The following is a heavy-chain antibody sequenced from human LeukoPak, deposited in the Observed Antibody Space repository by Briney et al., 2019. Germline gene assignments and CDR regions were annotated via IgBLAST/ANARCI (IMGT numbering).Heavy chain of an antibody. CDR3: ARDMSGRYQIDY. CDR2: ISYDGSNK. CDR1: GFTLSSHA. D-gene: IGHD1-26*01. J-gene: IGHJ4*02. V-gene: IGHV3-30-3*01. Sequence: GGALRLSCAAPGFTLSSHAMHWVRQGPGKGPEGVAVISYDGSNKNYVDSVKGRFTVSRDNSKNTLDLQMNSLRAEDSAVYYCARDMSGRYQIDYWGQGTLATVSS.